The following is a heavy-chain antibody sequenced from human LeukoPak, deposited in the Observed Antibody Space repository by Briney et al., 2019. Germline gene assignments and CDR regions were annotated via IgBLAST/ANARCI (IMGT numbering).Heavy chain of an antibody. V-gene: IGHV4-39*01. Sequence: SETLSLTCTVSGGSISGSNYYWAWVRQPPGKGLEWVGSGFYSGSAYSNPSLKSRVTISVDTSRNQFSLNLSSATAADTAVYYCARLRGAMTPVTSDFDYWGQGTLVTVSS. CDR2: GFYSGSA. CDR1: GGSISGSNYY. CDR3: ARLRGAMTPVTSDFDY. J-gene: IGHJ4*02. D-gene: IGHD4-17*01.